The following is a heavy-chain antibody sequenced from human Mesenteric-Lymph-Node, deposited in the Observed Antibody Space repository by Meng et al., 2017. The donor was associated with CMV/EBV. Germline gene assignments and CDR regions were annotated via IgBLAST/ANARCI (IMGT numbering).Heavy chain of an antibody. CDR1: GYTFTGYY. CDR3: ARYCSGGSCYSGSFYYYGMDV. D-gene: IGHD2-15*01. J-gene: IGHJ6*02. Sequence: ASVKVSCKASGYTFTGYYMHWVRQAPGQGLEWMGWINPNSGGTNCAQKFQGRVTMTRDTSISTAYMELSSLRSEDTAVYYCARYCSGGSCYSGSFYYYGMDVWGQGTTVTVSS. V-gene: IGHV1-2*02. CDR2: INPNSGGT.